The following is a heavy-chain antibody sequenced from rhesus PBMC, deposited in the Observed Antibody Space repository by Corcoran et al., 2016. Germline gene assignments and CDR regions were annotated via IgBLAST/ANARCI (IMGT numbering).Heavy chain of an antibody. Sequence: EVQLVESGGGLAKPGGSLRLSCAASGFTFSSYWMNWVRQTPGKGLEWISAINSGGGSTYYADSVKGRFPISRDNSKNTLSLQMNSLRAEDTAVYYCAKVGGSWGYWGQGVLVTVSS. CDR3: AKVGGSWGY. CDR1: GFTFSSYW. D-gene: IGHD6-25*01. V-gene: IGHV3S42*01. J-gene: IGHJ4*01. CDR2: INSGGGST.